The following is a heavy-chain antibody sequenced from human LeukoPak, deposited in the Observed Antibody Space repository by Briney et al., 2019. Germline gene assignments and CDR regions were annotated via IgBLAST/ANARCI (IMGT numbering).Heavy chain of an antibody. J-gene: IGHJ4*02. CDR1: GYTFTGYY. CDR3: ASVRGVTTEFDY. V-gene: IGHV1-2*02. CDR2: INPNSGGT. D-gene: IGHD3-10*01. Sequence: ASVKVSCKASGYTFTGYYMHWVRQAPGQGLEWMGWINPNSGGTNYAQKFQGRVTVTRDTSISTAYMELSRLRSDDTAVYYCASVRGVTTEFDYWGQGTLVTVSS.